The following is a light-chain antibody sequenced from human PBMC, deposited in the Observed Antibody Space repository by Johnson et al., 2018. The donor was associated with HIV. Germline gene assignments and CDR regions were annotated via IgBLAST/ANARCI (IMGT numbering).Light chain of an antibody. CDR2: ENN. Sequence: QSVLTQPPSVSAAPGQKVTISCSGSSSNIGSNYVSWYQQLPGTAPKLLIYENNKRPSGIPDRFSGSKSGTSATLGITGLQTGDAADYYCGTWDSSLSAGYVFGTGTKVTVL. CDR3: GTWDSSLSAGYV. V-gene: IGLV1-51*02. CDR1: SSNIGSNY. J-gene: IGLJ1*01.